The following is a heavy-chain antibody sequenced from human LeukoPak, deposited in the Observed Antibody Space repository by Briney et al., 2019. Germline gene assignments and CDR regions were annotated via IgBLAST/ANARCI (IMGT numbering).Heavy chain of an antibody. Sequence: GGSLRLSCAASGFTFSSYAMSWVRQAPGKGLEWVSAISGSGGSTYYADSVKGRFTISRDNAKNSLYLQMNSLRAEDTALYYCAKDPLLWFGDRGYFDYWGQGTLVTVSS. D-gene: IGHD3-10*01. J-gene: IGHJ4*02. CDR1: GFTFSSYA. CDR2: ISGSGGST. V-gene: IGHV3-23*01. CDR3: AKDPLLWFGDRGYFDY.